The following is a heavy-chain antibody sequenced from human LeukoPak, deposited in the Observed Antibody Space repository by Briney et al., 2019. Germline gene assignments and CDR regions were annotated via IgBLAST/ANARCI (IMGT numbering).Heavy chain of an antibody. J-gene: IGHJ5*02. V-gene: IGHV4-4*07. CDR1: GGSISSYY. D-gene: IGHD2-15*01. CDR2: IYTSGST. CDR3: ARDLVAVYNWFDP. Sequence: SETLSLTCTVSGGSISSYYWSWIRQPAGKGLEWVGRIYTSGSTNYNPSLKSRVTMSLDTSMNQFSLKLTSVTAADTAVYYCARDLVAVYNWFDPWGQGTLVTVSS.